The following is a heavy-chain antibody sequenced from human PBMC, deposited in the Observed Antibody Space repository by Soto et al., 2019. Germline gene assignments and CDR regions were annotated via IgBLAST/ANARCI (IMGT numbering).Heavy chain of an antibody. CDR3: ARLGSGWVFDY. V-gene: IGHV4-34*01. CDR1: SGSFSGYY. CDR2: IYHGLSI. Sequence: SETLSLTCAVYSGSFSGYYWSWIRQPPGKGLEWIGEIYHGLSIVYNPSLKSRVTISGDSSKNQFSLKLSSVTAADTAVYYCARLGSGWVFDYWGQGTLVTVSS. J-gene: IGHJ4*02. D-gene: IGHD6-19*01.